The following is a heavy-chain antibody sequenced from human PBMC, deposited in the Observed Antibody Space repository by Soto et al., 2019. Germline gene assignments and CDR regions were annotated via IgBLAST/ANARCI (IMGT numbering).Heavy chain of an antibody. J-gene: IGHJ4*02. V-gene: IGHV3-33*01. Sequence: QVQLVESGGGVVQPGRSLRLSCAASGFTFSSYGMHWVRQAPGKGLEWVAVIWYDGSNKYYADSVKGRFTISRDNSKNTLYLQMNSLRAEDTAVYYCARDRVPGGGQKLVRVAYWGQGTLVTVSS. D-gene: IGHD6-13*01. CDR1: GFTFSSYG. CDR2: IWYDGSNK. CDR3: ARDRVPGGGQKLVRVAY.